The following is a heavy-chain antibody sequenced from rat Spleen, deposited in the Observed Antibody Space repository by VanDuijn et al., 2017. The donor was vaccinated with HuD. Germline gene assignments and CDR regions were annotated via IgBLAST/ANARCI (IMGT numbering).Heavy chain of an antibody. CDR2: IIYDGSRT. Sequence: EVQLVESGGGLVQPGRSLKLSCAASGFTFSDYNMAWVRQAPKKGLEWVATIIYDGSRTYYRDSVKGRFTISRDNAKSTLYLQMDSLGSGDTATYYCATQSSYYYVMDAWGQGASVTVSS. J-gene: IGHJ4*01. CDR3: ATQSSYYYVMDA. V-gene: IGHV5S10*01. CDR1: GFTFSDYN.